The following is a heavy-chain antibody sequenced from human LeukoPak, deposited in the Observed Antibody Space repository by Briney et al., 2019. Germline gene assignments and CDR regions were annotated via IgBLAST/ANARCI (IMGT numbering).Heavy chain of an antibody. CDR3: ARDSATVARGAFDY. CDR2: ISYDGSNK. D-gene: IGHD4-23*01. J-gene: IGHJ4*02. CDR1: GFTFSSYA. Sequence: GGSLRLSCAASGFTFSSYAMHWVRQAPGKGLEWVAVISYDGSNKYYADSVKGRFTISRDNSKNTLYLQMNSLRAEDTAVYYCARDSATVARGAFDYWGQGTLVTVSS. V-gene: IGHV3-30*04.